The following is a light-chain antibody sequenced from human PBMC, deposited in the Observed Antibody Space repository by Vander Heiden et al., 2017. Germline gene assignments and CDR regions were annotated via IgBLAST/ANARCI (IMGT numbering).Light chain of an antibody. CDR1: QSVSSY. Sequence: EIVLTQSPATLSLSPGVRATPSCRASQSVSSYLAWYQQKPGQAPRLLIYDASSRATGIRARFSGSGSGTDFALTISSREPEDFAVYYCQQLSNWHPALTFGGGTKVEIK. CDR2: DAS. V-gene: IGKV3-11*01. CDR3: QQLSNWHPALT. J-gene: IGKJ4*01.